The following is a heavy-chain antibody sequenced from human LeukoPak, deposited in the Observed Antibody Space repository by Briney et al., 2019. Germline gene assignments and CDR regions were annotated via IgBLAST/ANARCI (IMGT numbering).Heavy chain of an antibody. V-gene: IGHV4-38-2*02. CDR1: GYSITSGYY. CDR2: IYHSGNT. D-gene: IGHD2-15*01. J-gene: IGHJ4*02. Sequence: SETLSLTCTVSGYSITSGYYWAWIRQSPGKGLEWIGSIYHSGNTYYNPSLKSRVIILVDTSKNQFSLQLGSVTPTDTAVYYCARAGDCSGVSCYSAVPGKYWGQGALVTLSS. CDR3: ARAGDCSGVSCYSAVPGKY.